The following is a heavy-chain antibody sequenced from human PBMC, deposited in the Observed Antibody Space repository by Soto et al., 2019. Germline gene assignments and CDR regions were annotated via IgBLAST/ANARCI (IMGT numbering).Heavy chain of an antibody. CDR1: GFTFSTYA. J-gene: IGHJ4*02. V-gene: IGHV3-21*01. CDR3: VRGTYSRRPDEGEF. Sequence: ESGGGLVQPGGSLRLSCTASGFTFSTYAMNWVRQAPGKGLEWVSSITRTGNYIYYADSLKGRFTISRDNAKNSLYLEMNNLRAEDTAVYFCVRGTYSRRPDEGEFWGQGTLLTVSS. D-gene: IGHD6-13*01. CDR2: ITRTGNYI.